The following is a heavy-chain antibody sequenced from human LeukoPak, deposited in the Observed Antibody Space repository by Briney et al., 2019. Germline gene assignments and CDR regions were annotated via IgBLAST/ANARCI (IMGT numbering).Heavy chain of an antibody. D-gene: IGHD4-23*01. CDR2: ISGSGGST. J-gene: IGHJ4*02. Sequence: QPGESLRLSCAASGFTFTNYDMSWVRQAPGKGLEWVSVISGSGGSTYYADSVKGRFTISRDNSKNTLYLQMNSLRAEDTAVYYCAKGTTTLVVTKIDYWGQGTLVTVSS. V-gene: IGHV3-23*01. CDR3: AKGTTTLVVTKIDY. CDR1: GFTFTNYD.